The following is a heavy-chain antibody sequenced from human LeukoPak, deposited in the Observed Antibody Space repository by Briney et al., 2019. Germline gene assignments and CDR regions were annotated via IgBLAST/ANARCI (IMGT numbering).Heavy chain of an antibody. V-gene: IGHV4-4*07. CDR1: GGSISSYY. D-gene: IGHD4-17*01. Sequence: SDTLSLTFTVPGGSISSYYWSWIRQPAGKGLDGFCRIHSSRITTYHPTLKNQVTMSVDTSKIQFSVKLSCVTAADTAVYYCASSSDYGDYSIDYWGQGTLVSVSS. CDR3: ASSSDYGDYSIDY. CDR2: IHSSRIT. J-gene: IGHJ4*02.